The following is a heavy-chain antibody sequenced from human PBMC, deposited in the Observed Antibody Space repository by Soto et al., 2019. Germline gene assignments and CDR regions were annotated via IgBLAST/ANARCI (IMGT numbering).Heavy chain of an antibody. V-gene: IGHV1-69*02. D-gene: IGHD6-13*01. CDR1: GGTFSSYT. J-gene: IGHJ4*02. Sequence: QVQLVQSGAEVKKPGSSVKVSCKASGGTFSSYTISWVRQAPGQGLEWMGRIIPILGIANYAQKFQGRVTITADKSTSTAYMELSSLRSEDTAVYYCASRTGYSSPFDYWGQGTLVTVSS. CDR3: ASRTGYSSPFDY. CDR2: IIPILGIA.